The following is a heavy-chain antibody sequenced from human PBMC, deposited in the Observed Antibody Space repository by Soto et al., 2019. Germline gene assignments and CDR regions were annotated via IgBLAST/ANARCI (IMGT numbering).Heavy chain of an antibody. CDR2: IYYSGST. V-gene: IGHV4-59*08. Sequence: QVQLQESGPGLVKPSETLSLTCTVSGDSIRSYYWSWIRQPPGKGLEWIRYIYYSGSTNYNPSLKSRVTLSVDTTKNQFSLKLSSVTAADTAVYYCAGLSMITFGGIRKDAFDVWGQGTMVTVSS. J-gene: IGHJ3*01. CDR3: AGLSMITFGGIRKDAFDV. D-gene: IGHD3-16*01. CDR1: GDSIRSYY.